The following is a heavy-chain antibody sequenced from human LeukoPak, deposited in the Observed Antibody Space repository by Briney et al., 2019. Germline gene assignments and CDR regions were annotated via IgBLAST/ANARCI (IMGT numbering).Heavy chain of an antibody. V-gene: IGHV4-34*01. J-gene: IGHJ4*02. CDR3: AIARSGWLRYYFDY. Sequence: SEXLSLTCAVYGGSFSGYYWSWIRQPPGKGLEWIGEINHSGSTNYNPSLKSRVTISVDTSKNQFSLKLSSVTAADTAVYYCAIARSGWLRYYFDYWGQGTLVTVSS. D-gene: IGHD6-19*01. CDR2: INHSGST. CDR1: GGSFSGYY.